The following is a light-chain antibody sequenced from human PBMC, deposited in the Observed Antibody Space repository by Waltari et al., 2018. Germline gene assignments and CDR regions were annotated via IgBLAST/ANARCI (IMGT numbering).Light chain of an antibody. CDR1: SSDVGGYNL. CDR3: CSYAGSYTYV. CDR2: DGS. Sequence: SALTQSCSVSGSPGHTVTISCTGTSSDVGGYNLCAWYQQHPGKAPKVLIYDGSKRPSGVPDRFSGSKSGNTASLTSSVLQAEDEADYYCCSYAGSYTYVFGTGTNVTFL. V-gene: IGLV2-11*01. J-gene: IGLJ1*01.